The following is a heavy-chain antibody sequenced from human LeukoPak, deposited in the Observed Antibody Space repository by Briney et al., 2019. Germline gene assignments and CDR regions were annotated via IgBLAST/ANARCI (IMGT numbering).Heavy chain of an antibody. V-gene: IGHV3-30*18. CDR3: AKDYHRERRRPDAFDI. D-gene: IGHD1-14*01. CDR2: ISYDGSNK. Sequence: GGSLRLSCAASGFTFSSYGMHWVRQAPGKGLEWVAVISYDGSNKYYADSVKGRFTISGDNSKNTLYLQMNSLRAEDTAVYYCAKDYHRERRRPDAFDIWGQGTMVTVSS. CDR1: GFTFSSYG. J-gene: IGHJ3*02.